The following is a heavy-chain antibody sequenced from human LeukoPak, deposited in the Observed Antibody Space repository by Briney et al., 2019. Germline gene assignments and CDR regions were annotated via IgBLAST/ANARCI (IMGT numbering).Heavy chain of an antibody. CDR2: ISGSSGST. CDR3: ARAFGSGSPYYYYYMDV. Sequence: SGGSLRLSCAASGFSFSNAWMDWVRQAPGKGLEWVSSISGSSGSTYYADSVKGRFTISRDNSKNTLYLQMNSLRAEDTAVYYCARAFGSGSPYYYYYMDVWGKGTTVTVSS. D-gene: IGHD3-10*01. V-gene: IGHV3-23*01. J-gene: IGHJ6*03. CDR1: GFSFSNAW.